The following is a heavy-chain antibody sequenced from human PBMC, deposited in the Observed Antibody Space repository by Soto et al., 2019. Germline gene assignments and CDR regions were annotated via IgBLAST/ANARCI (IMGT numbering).Heavy chain of an antibody. J-gene: IGHJ4*02. Sequence: ASVKVSCTASVYTFTSYDINCVRQATGQGLEWMGWMNPNSGNTGYAQKFQGRVTMTRNTSISTAYMELSSLRSEDTAVYYCARGMDIVATIAYWGQGTLVTVSS. CDR1: VYTFTSYD. CDR2: MNPNSGNT. V-gene: IGHV1-8*01. CDR3: ARGMDIVATIAY. D-gene: IGHD5-12*01.